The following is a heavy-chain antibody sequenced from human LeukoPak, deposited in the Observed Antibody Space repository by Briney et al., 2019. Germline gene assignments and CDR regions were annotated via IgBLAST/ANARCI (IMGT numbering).Heavy chain of an antibody. J-gene: IGHJ4*02. CDR2: ISYDGSNK. V-gene: IGHV3-30*18. Sequence: GGSLRLSCAASGFTFRSCGMHGVRHAPGKGLELVAVISYDGSNKYYADSVKGRFTIYRDNSKNTLYLQMNSLRAEDTAVYYCAKEESGCYEVSLDYWGQGTLVTVSS. CDR3: AKEESGCYEVSLDY. D-gene: IGHD5-12*01. CDR1: GFTFRSCG.